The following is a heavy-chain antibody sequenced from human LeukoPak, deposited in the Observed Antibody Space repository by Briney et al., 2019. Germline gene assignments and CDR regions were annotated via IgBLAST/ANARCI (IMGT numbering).Heavy chain of an antibody. CDR2: INPNSGGT. CDR1: GYTFTGYY. CDR3: ARDNEAWAYYDILTGYSAPNFDP. Sequence: GASVEVSCKASGYTFTGYYMHWVRQAPGQGLEWMGWINPNSGGTNYAQKFQGRVTMTRDTSISTAYMELSRLRSDDTAVYYCARDNEAWAYYDILTGYSAPNFDPWGQGTLVTVSS. D-gene: IGHD3-9*01. V-gene: IGHV1-2*02. J-gene: IGHJ5*02.